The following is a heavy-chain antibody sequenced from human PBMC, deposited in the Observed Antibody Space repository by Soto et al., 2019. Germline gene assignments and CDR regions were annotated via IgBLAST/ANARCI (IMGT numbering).Heavy chain of an antibody. Sequence: ASVKVSCKASGCTFTSYYMHWVRQAPGQGPEWMGIINPSGGSTSYAQKFQGRVTMTRDTSTSTVYMELSSLRSEDTAVYYCARRRASGYYFDYWGQGTLVTVSS. CDR3: ARRRASGYYFDY. J-gene: IGHJ4*02. CDR2: INPSGGST. CDR1: GCTFTSYY. D-gene: IGHD7-27*01. V-gene: IGHV1-46*01.